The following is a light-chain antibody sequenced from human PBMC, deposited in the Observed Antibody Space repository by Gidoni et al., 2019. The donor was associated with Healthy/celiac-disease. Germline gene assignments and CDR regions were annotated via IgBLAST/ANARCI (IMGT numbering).Light chain of an antibody. CDR1: QSISSY. J-gene: IGKJ1*01. CDR2: AAS. CDR3: QQSYSTPPLWT. Sequence: DFQMTQSPSSLSASVGDRVTITCRASQSISSYLNWYQQKPGNAPKLLIYAASSLQSGVPSRFSGSGSGTDFTLTISSLQPEDFATYYCQQSYSTPPLWTFGQGTKVEIK. V-gene: IGKV1-39*01.